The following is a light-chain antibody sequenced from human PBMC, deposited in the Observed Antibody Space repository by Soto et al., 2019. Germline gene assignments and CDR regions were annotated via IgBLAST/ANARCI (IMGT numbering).Light chain of an antibody. CDR2: DDR. V-gene: IGLV3-21*02. Sequence: SYDLTQPPSVSVAPGQTARITCGGNNIGSKSVHWCQQKPGQAPVLVVYDDRDRPSGIPERFSGSNSGNTATLTISRVEAGDEADYYCQVWDDTNDRVVFGGGTKVTVL. J-gene: IGLJ2*01. CDR1: NIGSKS. CDR3: QVWDDTNDRVV.